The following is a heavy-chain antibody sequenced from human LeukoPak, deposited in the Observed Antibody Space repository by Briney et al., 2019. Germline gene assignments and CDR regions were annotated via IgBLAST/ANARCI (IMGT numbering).Heavy chain of an antibody. CDR3: AGAYDILTGYYGFDY. J-gene: IGHJ4*02. D-gene: IGHD3-9*01. CDR1: SGSISSYY. Sequence: SETLSLTCTVSSGSISSYYWSWIRQPPGKGLEWIGYIYYSGSTNYNPSLKSRVTISVDTSKNQFSLKLNSVTAADTAVYYCAGAYDILTGYYGFDYWGQGTLVTVSS. CDR2: IYYSGST. V-gene: IGHV4-59*01.